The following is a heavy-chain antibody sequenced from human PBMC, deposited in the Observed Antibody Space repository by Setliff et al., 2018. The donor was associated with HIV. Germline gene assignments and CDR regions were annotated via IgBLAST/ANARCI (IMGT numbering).Heavy chain of an antibody. D-gene: IGHD2-21*01. J-gene: IGHJ4*02. CDR1: GYSFTSYY. Sequence: GASVKVSCKASGYSFTSYYIHWVRQAPGQGLEWMGGIMPIFGTANYAQKFQGRVTIIADASTNTVNMELSSLRSDDTAVYYCARYALCSGDCSDEGADIWGQGTLVTVSS. V-gene: IGHV1-69*13. CDR2: IMPIFGTA. CDR3: ARYALCSGDCSDEGADI.